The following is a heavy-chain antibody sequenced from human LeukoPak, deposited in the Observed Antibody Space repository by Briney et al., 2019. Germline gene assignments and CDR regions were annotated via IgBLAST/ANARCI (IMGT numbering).Heavy chain of an antibody. CDR3: ARDGEVGSYSSSWYYFDY. V-gene: IGHV7-4-1*01. CDR1: GYTFTSYA. CDR2: ISINTGNP. J-gene: IGHJ4*02. Sequence: GASGKVSCKASGYTFTSYAMILVRQAPGPGLEGMGWISINTGNPTYAQGFTGRFVFSLDTSYSPAYLQFGSPKAEGTAVYYCARDGEVGSYSSSWYYFDYWGEETLVTVSS. D-gene: IGHD6-13*01.